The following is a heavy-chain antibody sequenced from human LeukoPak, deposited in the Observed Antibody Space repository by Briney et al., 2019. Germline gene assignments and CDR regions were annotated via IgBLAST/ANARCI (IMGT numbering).Heavy chain of an antibody. V-gene: IGHV3-48*01. D-gene: IGHD3-3*01. Sequence: PGGSLRLSCAASGFTFSSYSMNWVRQAPGKGLEWVSYISSSSSTIYYADSVKGRFTISRDNAKNSLYLQMNSLRAEDTAAYYCARTIYYYYYMDVWGKGTTVTVSS. CDR2: ISSSSSTI. CDR1: GFTFSSYS. J-gene: IGHJ6*03. CDR3: ARTIYYYYYMDV.